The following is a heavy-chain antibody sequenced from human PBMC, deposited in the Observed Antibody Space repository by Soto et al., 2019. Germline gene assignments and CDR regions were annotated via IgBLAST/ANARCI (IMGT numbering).Heavy chain of an antibody. D-gene: IGHD3-22*01. CDR3: ARGGYYYDSSGYLGASYYFDY. V-gene: IGHV4-34*01. Sequence: SETLSLTCAVYGGSFSGYYWSWIRHPPGKGLEWIGEINHSGSTNYNPSLKSRVTISVDTSKNQFSLKLSSVTAADTAVYYCARGGYYYDSSGYLGASYYFDYWGQGTLVTVSS. CDR1: GGSFSGYY. J-gene: IGHJ4*02. CDR2: INHSGST.